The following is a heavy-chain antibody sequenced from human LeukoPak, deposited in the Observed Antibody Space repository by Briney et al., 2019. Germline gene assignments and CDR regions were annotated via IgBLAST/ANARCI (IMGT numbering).Heavy chain of an antibody. CDR2: INHSGST. D-gene: IGHD4-17*01. CDR3: ARGTTVTREFDY. J-gene: IGHJ4*02. CDR1: GGSFSGYY. Sequence: PSETLSLTCAVYGGSFSGYYWSWIRQPPGKGLEWIGEINHSGSTNYNPSLKSRVTISVDTSKKQFSLKLSSVTAADTAVYYCARGTTVTREFDYWGQGTQVTVSS. V-gene: IGHV4-34*01.